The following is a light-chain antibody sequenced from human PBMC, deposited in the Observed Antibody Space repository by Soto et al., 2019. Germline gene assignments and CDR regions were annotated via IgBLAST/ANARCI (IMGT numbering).Light chain of an antibody. J-gene: IGKJ1*01. CDR2: GAS. Sequence: EFVLTQSPDTLSLSPGERATLSCSSSRSLSSRSLAWYQQKPGQAPRLLISGASSRAADIPDRFSGSGSGTDFILTISRLEPEDFAVYYCQQYGSSPPMTFGQGTKVDIK. CDR1: RSLSSRS. V-gene: IGKV3-20*01. CDR3: QQYGSSPPMT.